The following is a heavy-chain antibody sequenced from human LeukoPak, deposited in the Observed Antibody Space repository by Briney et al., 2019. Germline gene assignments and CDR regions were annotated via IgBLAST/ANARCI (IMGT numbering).Heavy chain of an antibody. CDR1: GLTFSTYD. Sequence: PGGSLRLSCAASGLTFSTYDMHWVRQAPGEGLEWVSGIGKAGDTYYVGSVKGRFTISRENAKNSLYLQMNSLGSGDTAVYYCARGGYSGFDVWGQGTVVTVSS. D-gene: IGHD5-12*01. V-gene: IGHV3-13*04. J-gene: IGHJ3*01. CDR3: ARGGYSGFDV. CDR2: IGKAGDT.